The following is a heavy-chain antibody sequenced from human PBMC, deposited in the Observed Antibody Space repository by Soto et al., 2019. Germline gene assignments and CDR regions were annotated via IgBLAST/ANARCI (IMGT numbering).Heavy chain of an antibody. CDR2: INTYNGNT. CDR1: GYTFTKYG. D-gene: IGHD3-10*01. CDR3: ARGVGSGTYYNQYNWFDP. V-gene: IGHV1-18*01. Sequence: QVQLVQSGAEVKKPGASVKVPCKASGYTFTKYGVSWVRQAPGQGLEWIGWINTYNGNTNHAQKFQGRVTMTTDTSTSTAYMELRSLRSDDTAVYYCARGVGSGTYYNQYNWFDPWGQGTLVTVSS. J-gene: IGHJ5*02.